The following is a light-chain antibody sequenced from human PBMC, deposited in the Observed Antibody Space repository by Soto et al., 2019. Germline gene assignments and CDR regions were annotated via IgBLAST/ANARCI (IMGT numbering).Light chain of an antibody. Sequence: EMVFTQSPATLSLSPGERASLSCRASQSVSSYLAWYQQKPGQAPRLLIYDASNRATGIPARFSGSGSGTDFTLTISSLEPEDFVVYYCQQRSNWPPTFGGGTKVELK. CDR2: DAS. V-gene: IGKV3-11*01. CDR3: QQRSNWPPT. CDR1: QSVSSY. J-gene: IGKJ4*01.